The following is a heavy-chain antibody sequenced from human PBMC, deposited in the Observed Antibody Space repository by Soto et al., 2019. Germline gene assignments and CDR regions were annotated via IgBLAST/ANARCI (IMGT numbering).Heavy chain of an antibody. J-gene: IGHJ4*02. CDR1: GFTFDDYA. CDR3: AKDIEYSSTSTNYFDH. V-gene: IGHV3-9*01. D-gene: IGHD6-6*01. Sequence: EVQLVESGGGLAKPGTSLKLSCAASGFTFDDYAMNWVRQAPGKGLEWVSGISWNSGNVGYADSVKGRFTISRDNAKNSLYLQMNSLGAEDTALYYCAKDIEYSSTSTNYFDHWGQGILVTVSS. CDR2: ISWNSGNV.